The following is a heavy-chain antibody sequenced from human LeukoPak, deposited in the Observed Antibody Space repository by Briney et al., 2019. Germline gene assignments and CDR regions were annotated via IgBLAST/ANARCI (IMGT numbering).Heavy chain of an antibody. D-gene: IGHD4-11*01. CDR1: GGSISSGGYS. Sequence: SQTLSLTCAVSGGSISSGGYSWSWIRQPPGKGLEWIGYIYHSGSTYYNPSLKSRVTISVDRSKNQFSLKLSPVTAADTAVYYCARGGAATVTTYYYGMDVWGQGTTVTVSS. V-gene: IGHV4-30-2*01. J-gene: IGHJ6*02. CDR2: IYHSGST. CDR3: ARGGAATVTTYYYGMDV.